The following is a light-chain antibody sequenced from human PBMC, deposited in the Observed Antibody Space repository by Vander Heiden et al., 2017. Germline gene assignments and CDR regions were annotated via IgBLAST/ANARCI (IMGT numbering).Light chain of an antibody. Sequence: IQMTQSPSSLSASVGDRVTITCQASHDITNFLNWYQQKPGKAPKLLIYDASNLETGVPSRFSGSGSGTDFTFTISSVQLEDIATYYCQQYDNVRTFGQGTKLEIK. CDR3: QQYDNVRT. CDR1: HDITNF. V-gene: IGKV1-33*01. CDR2: DAS. J-gene: IGKJ2*02.